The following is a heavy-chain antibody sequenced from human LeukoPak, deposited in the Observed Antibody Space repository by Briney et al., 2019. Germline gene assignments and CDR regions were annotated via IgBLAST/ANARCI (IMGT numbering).Heavy chain of an antibody. CDR3: ASFGIAAAAPLKN. J-gene: IGHJ4*02. CDR1: GGSISSYY. V-gene: IGHV4-59*01. CDR2: IYYSGST. Sequence: SETLSLTCTVSGGSISSYYWSWIRQPPGKGLEWIGYIYYSGSTNYNPSLKSRVTISVDTSKNQFSLKLGSVTAADTAVYYCASFGIAAAAPLKNWGQGTLATVSS. D-gene: IGHD6-13*01.